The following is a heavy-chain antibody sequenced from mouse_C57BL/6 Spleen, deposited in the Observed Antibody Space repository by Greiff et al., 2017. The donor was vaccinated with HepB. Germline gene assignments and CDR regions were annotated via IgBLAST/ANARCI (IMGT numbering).Heavy chain of an antibody. CDR1: GYTFTSYW. CDR3: ARGGDYGRFDY. CDR2: IDPSDSYT. D-gene: IGHD2-4*01. J-gene: IGHJ2*01. V-gene: IGHV1-69*01. Sequence: QVQLQQPGAELVMPGASVKLSCKASGYTFTSYWMHWVKQRPGQGLEWIGEIDPSDSYTNYNQKFKGKSTLTVDKSSSTAYMQLSSLTSEDSAVYYCARGGDYGRFDYGGQGTTLTVSS.